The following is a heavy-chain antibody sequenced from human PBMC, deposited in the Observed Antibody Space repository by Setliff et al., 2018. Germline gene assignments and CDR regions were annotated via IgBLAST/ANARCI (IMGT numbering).Heavy chain of an antibody. D-gene: IGHD3-16*02. V-gene: IGHV4-34*01. CDR3: ARGPSAEDYVWGTYRLDY. J-gene: IGHJ4*02. Sequence: SETLSLTCDVFGGSFGDYYWSWIRQPPGKGLEWIGEINQSGSTNYNPSLETRVSISVDTSENQFSLKVRSVTAADTAVYYCARGPSAEDYVWGTYRLDYWGQGTLVTVSS. CDR2: INQSGST. CDR1: GGSFGDYY.